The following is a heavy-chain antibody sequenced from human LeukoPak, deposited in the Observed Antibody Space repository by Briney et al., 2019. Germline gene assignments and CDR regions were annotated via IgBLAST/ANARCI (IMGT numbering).Heavy chain of an antibody. J-gene: IGHJ4*02. D-gene: IGHD3-9*01. CDR2: IYTSGST. CDR3: VSGSFDWLVEMGEFDY. Sequence: SKTLSLTCTVSGGSISSRSYYWSWIRQPAGRGLEWIGRIYTSGSTDYNPSLKSRVTISVDTSKNQFSLKLNSVTAADTAVYYCVSGSFDWLVEMGEFDYWGQGTLVTVSS. V-gene: IGHV4-61*02. CDR1: GGSISSRSYY.